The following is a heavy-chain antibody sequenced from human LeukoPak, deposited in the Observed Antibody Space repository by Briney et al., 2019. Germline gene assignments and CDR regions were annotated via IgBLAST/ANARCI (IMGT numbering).Heavy chain of an antibody. V-gene: IGHV3-7*01. CDR1: GFTFSSYW. J-gene: IGHJ3*02. D-gene: IGHD1-26*01. CDR2: IKQDGSEK. CDR3: ARDRGYSGSYPRDAFDI. Sequence: GGSLRLSCAASGFTFSSYWMSWVRQAPGKGLEWVANIKQDGSEKYYVDSVKGRFTISRDNAKNSLYLQMNSLRAEDTAVYYCARDRGYSGSYPRDAFDIWGQGTMVTVSS.